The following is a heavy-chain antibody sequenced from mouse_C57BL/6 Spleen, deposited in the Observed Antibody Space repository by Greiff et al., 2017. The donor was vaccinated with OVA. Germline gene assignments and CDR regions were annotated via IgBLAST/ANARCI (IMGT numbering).Heavy chain of an antibody. V-gene: IGHV1-15*01. D-gene: IGHD1-2*01. CDR2: IDPETGGT. Sequence: QVQLKQSGAELVRPGASVTLSCKASGYTFTDYEMHWVKQTPVHGLEWIGAIDPETGGTAYNQKFKGKAILNADKSSSTAYMELRSLTSEDSAVYYCTREGVLRLVVGDYWGQGTTLTVSS. J-gene: IGHJ2*01. CDR3: TREGVLRLVVGDY. CDR1: GYTFTDYE.